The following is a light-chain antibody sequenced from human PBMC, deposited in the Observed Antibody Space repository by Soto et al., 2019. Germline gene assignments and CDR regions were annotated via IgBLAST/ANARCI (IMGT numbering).Light chain of an antibody. V-gene: IGKV1-5*03. CDR1: QSIRDS. CDR2: RAS. Sequence: DIQMTQSPSSLAAFVGDRVTITCRANQSIRDSLAWYQQKPGKAPKLLIYRASSLKSGVPSRFSGSGSGTEFTLTISSLQPDDFATYYCQHYNSYSEAFGQGTKVDI. CDR3: QHYNSYSEA. J-gene: IGKJ1*01.